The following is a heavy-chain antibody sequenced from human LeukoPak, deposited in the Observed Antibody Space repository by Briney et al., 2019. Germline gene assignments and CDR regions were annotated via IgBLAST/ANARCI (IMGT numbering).Heavy chain of an antibody. V-gene: IGHV3-48*03. D-gene: IGHD3-10*01. J-gene: IGHJ4*02. CDR3: ARDRYYGSGSYWYYFDY. Sequence: PGGSLRLSCEDSGFTFRSYEMNWVRQAPGKGLEWIAYLSSSGSAFSYADSVKGRFPISRDNSKNTLYLQMNSLRAEDTAVYYCARDRYYGSGSYWYYFDYWGQGTLVTVSS. CDR1: GFTFRSYE. CDR2: LSSSGSAF.